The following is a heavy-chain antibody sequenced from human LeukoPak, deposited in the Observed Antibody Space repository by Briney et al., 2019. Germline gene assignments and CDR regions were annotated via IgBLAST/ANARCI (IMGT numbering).Heavy chain of an antibody. CDR3: AKDKDSSSCDY. CDR1: GFTFSSYG. V-gene: IGHV3-30*18. CDR2: ISYDGSNK. D-gene: IGHD2-15*01. J-gene: IGHJ4*02. Sequence: GGSLRLSCAASGFTFSSYGMHWVRQAPGKGLEWVAVISYDGSNKYYADSVKGRLTISRDNSKNTLYLQMNSLRAEDTAVYYCAKDKDSSSCDYWGQGTLVTVSS.